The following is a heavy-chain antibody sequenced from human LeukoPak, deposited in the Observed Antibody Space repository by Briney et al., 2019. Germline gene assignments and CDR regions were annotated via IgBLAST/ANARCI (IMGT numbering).Heavy chain of an antibody. CDR2: IKSDGST. CDR1: GFTFSSYW. CDR3: ARAPSEIGGYYPEYFRH. J-gene: IGHJ1*01. D-gene: IGHD3-22*01. V-gene: IGHV3-74*01. Sequence: HPGGSLRLSCAASGFTFSSYWMPWVRQAPGKGLVWVSRIKSDGSTNYADSVKGRFTISRDNAKNTLSLQMNSLRAEDTGVYYCARAPSEIGGYYPEYFRHWGQGTLVTVSS.